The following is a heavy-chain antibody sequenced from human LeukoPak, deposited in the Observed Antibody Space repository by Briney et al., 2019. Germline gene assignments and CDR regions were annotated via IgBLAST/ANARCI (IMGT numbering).Heavy chain of an antibody. V-gene: IGHV3-7*01. CDR3: ASNGLSGGFDY. J-gene: IGHJ4*02. CDR2: IKLDGSEK. CDR1: GFTFSRYS. Sequence: QPGGSLRLSCAASGFTFSRYSMNWVRQAPGKGLQWEANIKLDGSEKYYVDSVKGRFTISRDNAQNPLHLRMNRLRAEDTAVYYCASNGLSGGFDYWGQGTLVTVSS. D-gene: IGHD3-16*01.